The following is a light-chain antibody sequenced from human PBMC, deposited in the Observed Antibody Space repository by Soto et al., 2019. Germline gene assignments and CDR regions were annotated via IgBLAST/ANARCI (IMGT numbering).Light chain of an antibody. CDR2: DVS. V-gene: IGLV2-14*03. CDR1: SSDVGDYNY. J-gene: IGLJ2*01. Sequence: QSALTQPASVSGSPGQSITISCTGTSSDVGDYNYVSWYQNHPGKAPILMIYDVSNRPSGVSNRFSGSKSGNTASLTISGLQAEDEADYYCSSYRSSTTLSIFGGGTKLTVL. CDR3: SSYRSSTTLSI.